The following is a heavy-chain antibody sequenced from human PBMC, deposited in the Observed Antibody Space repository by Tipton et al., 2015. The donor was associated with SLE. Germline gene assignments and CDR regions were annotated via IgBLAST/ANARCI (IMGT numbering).Heavy chain of an antibody. CDR2: ISWNSGSI. CDR3: AREGLSGYEQGLDY. V-gene: IGHV3-9*01. Sequence: SLRLSCAVSGFTFDDYAMHWVRQAPGKGLEWVSGISWNSGSIGYADSVKGRFTISRDNAKNSLYLQMNSLRAEDTAVYYCAREGLSGYEQGLDYWGQGTLVTVSS. D-gene: IGHD5-12*01. CDR1: GFTFDDYA. J-gene: IGHJ4*02.